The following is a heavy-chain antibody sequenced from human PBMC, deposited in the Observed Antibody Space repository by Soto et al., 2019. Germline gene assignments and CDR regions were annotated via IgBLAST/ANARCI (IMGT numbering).Heavy chain of an antibody. Sequence: EIQVVESGGGLVQPGGSLRLSSAASGFIFSANWMSWLRQAPGKGLEWVAHMNQHGSQTLYVDSVKGRFTISRDNAKSSLYLQMNSLRVDDTAVYYCVSWDDIVVSNDWGQGSLVTVSS. CDR1: GFIFSANW. D-gene: IGHD5-12*01. CDR3: VSWDDIVVSND. J-gene: IGHJ4*02. CDR2: MNQHGSQT. V-gene: IGHV3-7*01.